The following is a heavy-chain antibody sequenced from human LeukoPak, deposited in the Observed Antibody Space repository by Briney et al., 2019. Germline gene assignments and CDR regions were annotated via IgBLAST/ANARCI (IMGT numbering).Heavy chain of an antibody. D-gene: IGHD2-2*02. CDR1: GGSFSGYY. J-gene: IGHJ4*02. CDR2: INHSGST. CDR3: ARVVPDCSSTSCYIDY. V-gene: IGHV4-34*01. Sequence: SETLSLTCAVYGGSFSGYYWSWLRQPPGKGLEWIGEINHSGSTNYNPSLKSRVTISVDTSKNQFSLKLSSVTAADTAVYYCARVVPDCSSTSCYIDYWGQGTLVTVSS.